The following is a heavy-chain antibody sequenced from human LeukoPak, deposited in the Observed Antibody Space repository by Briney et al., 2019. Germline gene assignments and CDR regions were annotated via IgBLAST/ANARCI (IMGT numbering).Heavy chain of an antibody. Sequence: ASVTVSCMASGYTFTSFSISWVRQAPGHGLEWMGWINAYSWDKYYLHRLQGRVTINTETPTNTAYMELRSLRSDDTAVYYCVRGDCSGVSCYLPQYFRHWGQGTLVTVSS. V-gene: IGHV1-18*01. D-gene: IGHD2-15*01. CDR1: GYTFTSFS. CDR2: INAYSWDK. J-gene: IGHJ1*01. CDR3: VRGDCSGVSCYLPQYFRH.